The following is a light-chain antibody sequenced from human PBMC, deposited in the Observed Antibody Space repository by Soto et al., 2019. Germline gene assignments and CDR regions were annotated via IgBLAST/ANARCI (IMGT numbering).Light chain of an antibody. CDR2: GNS. CDR1: SSNIGAGYD. V-gene: IGLV1-40*01. J-gene: IGLJ2*01. CDR3: QSYDRSLSGSV. Sequence: QSVLTQPPSVSGAPGQRVTISCTGSSSNIGAGYDVHWYQQLPGTAPKLLIYGNSNRPSGVPDRFSGSKSGTSASLAITGLQAEDEADYYCQSYDRSLSGSVFGGGTQLPVL.